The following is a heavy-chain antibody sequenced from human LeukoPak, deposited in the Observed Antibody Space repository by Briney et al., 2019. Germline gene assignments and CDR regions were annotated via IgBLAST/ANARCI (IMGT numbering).Heavy chain of an antibody. D-gene: IGHD1-26*01. V-gene: IGHV1-69*05. CDR3: ARGGFRVGAANAFDI. Sequence: SVKVSCKASGGTFSSYAISWVRQAPGQGLEWMGGIIPIFGTANYAQKFQGRVTMTTDTSTSTAYMELRSLRSDDTAVYYCARGGFRVGAANAFDIWGQGTMVTVSS. J-gene: IGHJ3*02. CDR1: GGTFSSYA. CDR2: IIPIFGTA.